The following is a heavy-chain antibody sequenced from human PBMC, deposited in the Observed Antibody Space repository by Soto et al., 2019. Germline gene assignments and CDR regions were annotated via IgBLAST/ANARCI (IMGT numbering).Heavy chain of an antibody. CDR3: ARGGALLYGGNPYYYDPVGV. CDR1: GDSIISGDYY. J-gene: IGHJ6*02. CDR2: IYYSGDT. V-gene: IGHV4-30-4*01. D-gene: IGHD4-17*01. Sequence: SETLSLTCTVSGDSIISGDYYWSWIRQTPGKGLEWIGYIYYSGDTNYNQSLKNRVIISVDTSKNQFSLKLSSVTAADMALFYCARGGALLYGGNPYYYDPVGVWAQGTT.